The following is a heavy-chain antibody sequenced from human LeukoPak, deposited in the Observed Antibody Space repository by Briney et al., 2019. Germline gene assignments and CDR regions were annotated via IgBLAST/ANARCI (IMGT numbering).Heavy chain of an antibody. D-gene: IGHD3-22*01. J-gene: IGHJ3*02. V-gene: IGHV4-61*01. CDR3: ARDEGDHYDSSGYYPPAFDI. Sequence: PSQTLSLTCTVSGGSISSGSYYWSWIRQPPGKGLEWIGYIYYSGSTNYNPSLKSRVTISVDTSKNQFSLKLSSVTAADTAVYYCARDEGDHYDSSGYYPPAFDIWGQGTMVTVSS. CDR1: GGSISSGSYY. CDR2: IYYSGST.